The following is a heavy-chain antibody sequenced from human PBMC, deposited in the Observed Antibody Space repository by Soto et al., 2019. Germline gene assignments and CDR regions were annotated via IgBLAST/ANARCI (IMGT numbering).Heavy chain of an antibody. D-gene: IGHD3-10*01. CDR1: GFTFNTYG. Sequence: QVQLVQSGGGVVQSGRSLRLSCISSGFTFNTYGMFWARQAPGTGLEWVAGIWYDGSYRYYVDSVKGRFTVSRDNSKNTVYLDMNNLRAEDTAVYYCARISGSGHLGWFDPWGQGTLVTVSS. V-gene: IGHV3-33*01. CDR3: ARISGSGHLGWFDP. CDR2: IWYDGSYR. J-gene: IGHJ5*02.